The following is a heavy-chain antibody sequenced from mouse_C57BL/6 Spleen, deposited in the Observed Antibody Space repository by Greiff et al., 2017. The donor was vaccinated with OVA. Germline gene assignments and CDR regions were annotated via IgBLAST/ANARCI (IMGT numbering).Heavy chain of an antibody. D-gene: IGHD1-1*01. Sequence: QVTLKESGPGILQSSQTLSLTCSFSGFSLSTSGMGVSWIRQPSGKGLEWLAHIYWDDDKRYNPALKSRLTISKDTSRNQVFLKITSVDTADTATYYCARSVTTVVAGGFDYWGQGTTLTVSS. CDR3: ARSVTTVVAGGFDY. J-gene: IGHJ2*01. CDR1: GFSLSTSGMG. CDR2: IYWDDDK. V-gene: IGHV8-12*01.